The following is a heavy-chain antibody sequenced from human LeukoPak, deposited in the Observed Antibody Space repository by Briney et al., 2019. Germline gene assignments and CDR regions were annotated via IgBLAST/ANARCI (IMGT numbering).Heavy chain of an antibody. CDR1: GFTFSSYA. Sequence: PGGSLRLSCAASGFTFSSYAMSWVRQAPGKGLEWVSAISGSGGSTYYADSVKGRFTIPRDNSKNTLYLQMNSLRAEDTAVYYCAKDHNYSGSGSYGKDNWFDPWGQGTLVTVSS. CDR3: AKDHNYSGSGSYGKDNWFDP. D-gene: IGHD3-10*01. J-gene: IGHJ5*02. CDR2: ISGSGGST. V-gene: IGHV3-23*01.